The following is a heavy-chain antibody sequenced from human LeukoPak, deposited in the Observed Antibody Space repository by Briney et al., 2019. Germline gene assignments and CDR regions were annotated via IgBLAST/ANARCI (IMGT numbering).Heavy chain of an antibody. CDR2: IKKDGSEK. D-gene: IGHD5-12*01. CDR1: GFTFSSYW. Sequence: GGSLRLSCAASGFTFSSYWMSWVRQAPGKGLEWVANIKKDGSEKKYVDSVKGRFTISRDNSKNSLYLQMNSLRTEDTALYYCAKGSGYDFSGSYDSYYYMDVWGKGTTVTVSS. J-gene: IGHJ6*03. V-gene: IGHV3-7*03. CDR3: AKGSGYDFSGSYDSYYYMDV.